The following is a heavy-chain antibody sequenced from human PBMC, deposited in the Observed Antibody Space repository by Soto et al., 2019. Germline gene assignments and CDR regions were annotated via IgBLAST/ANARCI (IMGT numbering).Heavy chain of an antibody. J-gene: IGHJ4*02. Sequence: QVQLQESGPGLVKPSQTLSLTCTVSGGSISGGDYYWSWIRQPPGKGLEWIGYIYYSGSTYYNPSLKRRVTIPVDTSTLQFSLKLSSVTAADAAVYYCARGGMQYDFWGPIYYFDCWGQGTLVTVSS. CDR1: GGSISGGDYY. CDR3: ARGGMQYDFWGPIYYFDC. V-gene: IGHV4-30-4*01. D-gene: IGHD3-3*01. CDR2: IYYSGST.